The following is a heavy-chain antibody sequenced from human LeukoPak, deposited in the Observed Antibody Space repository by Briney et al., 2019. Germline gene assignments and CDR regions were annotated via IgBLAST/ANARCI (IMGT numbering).Heavy chain of an antibody. CDR1: GGSISSGGYS. CDR3: ARVLSGSYIEIDY. V-gene: IGHV4-30-2*01. J-gene: IGHJ4*02. D-gene: IGHD3-10*01. CDR2: IYHSGST. Sequence: PSQTLSLTCAASGGSISSGGYSWSWIRQPPGKGLEWVGYIYHSGSTYYNPSLKSRVTMSVDRSKNQFSLKLSSVTAADTAVYYCARVLSGSYIEIDYWGQGTLVTVSS.